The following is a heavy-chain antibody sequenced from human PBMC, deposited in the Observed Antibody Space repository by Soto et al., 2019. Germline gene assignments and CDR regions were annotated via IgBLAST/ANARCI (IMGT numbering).Heavy chain of an antibody. Sequence: GGSLRLSCAASQFSFSSYWMHWVRQVPGKGPAWVSRINHDGSKTEYADSVKGRFTISRDNTNNTLYLQMNSLRVEDTAMYYCVREPWGFSGTWYDYWGQGTLFTVSS. V-gene: IGHV3-74*01. CDR1: QFSFSSYW. CDR2: INHDGSKT. CDR3: VREPWGFSGTWYDY. D-gene: IGHD6-13*01. J-gene: IGHJ4*02.